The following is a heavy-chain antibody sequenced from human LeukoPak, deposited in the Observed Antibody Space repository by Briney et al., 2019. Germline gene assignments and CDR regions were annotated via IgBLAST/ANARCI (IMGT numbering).Heavy chain of an antibody. CDR1: GGSISSSSYY. V-gene: IGHV4-39*01. CDR3: ARHKRGYSYGFSDAFDI. Sequence: SGTLSLTCTVSGGSISSSSYYWGWIRQPPGKGLEWIGSIYYSGSTYYNPSLKSRVTISVDTSKNQFSLKLSSVTAADTAVYYCARHKRGYSYGFSDAFDIWGQGTMVTVSS. CDR2: IYYSGST. D-gene: IGHD5-18*01. J-gene: IGHJ3*02.